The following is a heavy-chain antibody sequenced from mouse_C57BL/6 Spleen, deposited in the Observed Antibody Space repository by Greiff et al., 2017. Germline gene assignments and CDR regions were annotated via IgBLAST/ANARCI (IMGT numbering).Heavy chain of an antibody. D-gene: IGHD2-5*01. V-gene: IGHV5-15*01. CDR1: GFTFSDYG. Sequence: EVKLVESGGGLVQPGGSLKLSCAASGFTFSDYGMAWVRQAPRKGPEWVAFISNLAYSIYYADTVTGRFTISRENAKNTLYLEMSSLRSEDTAMYYCARRGYSNYAMDYWGQGTSVTVSS. CDR3: ARRGYSNYAMDY. CDR2: ISNLAYSI. J-gene: IGHJ4*01.